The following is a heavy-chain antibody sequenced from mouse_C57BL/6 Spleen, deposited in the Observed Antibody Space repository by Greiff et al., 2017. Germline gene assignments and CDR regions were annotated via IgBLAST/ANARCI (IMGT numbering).Heavy chain of an antibody. J-gene: IGHJ4*01. CDR3: ARVPDGSRLYYYAMDY. D-gene: IGHD1-1*02. V-gene: IGHV1-53*01. CDR2: INPSNGGT. CDR1: GYTFTSYW. Sequence: QVQLQQPGTELVKPGASVKLSCKASGYTFTSYWMHWVKQRPGQGLEWIGNINPSNGGTNYNEKFKSKATLTVDKSSITAYMQLSSLTSEDSAVYYCARVPDGSRLYYYAMDYWGQGTSVTVSS.